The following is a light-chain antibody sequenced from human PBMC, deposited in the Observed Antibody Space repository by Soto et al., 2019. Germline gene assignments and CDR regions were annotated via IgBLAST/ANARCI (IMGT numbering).Light chain of an antibody. V-gene: IGLV1-47*02. CDR3: GRWDASMGGLV. CDR2: ANN. CDR1: RSNIGSSD. Sequence: QPVLTQPPSASGTPGQRVPISCSGSRSNIGSSDEYWYRQFPGTAPKHLIYANNQRPSGVPDRFSASKSGATASLPISGLRSEDEADYYCGRWDASMGGLVFGGGTKLTVL. J-gene: IGLJ3*02.